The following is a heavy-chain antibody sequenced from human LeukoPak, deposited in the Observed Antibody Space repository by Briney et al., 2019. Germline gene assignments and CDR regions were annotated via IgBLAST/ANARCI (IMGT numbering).Heavy chain of an antibody. CDR3: ARLRGSYFDS. J-gene: IGHJ4*02. V-gene: IGHV3-33*01. D-gene: IGHD1-26*01. CDR1: GLTFSSHG. Sequence: GGSLRLSCAASGLTFSSHGMLWVRQAPGKGLEWVALIWYDGSNKYYADSVKGRFTISGDNSKNTLYLQMNSLRAEDTAVYYCARLRGSYFDSWGQGTLVTVSS. CDR2: IWYDGSNK.